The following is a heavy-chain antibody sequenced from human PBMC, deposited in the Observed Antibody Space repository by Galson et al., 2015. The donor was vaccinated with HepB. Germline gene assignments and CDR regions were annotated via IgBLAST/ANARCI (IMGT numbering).Heavy chain of an antibody. D-gene: IGHD6-13*01. CDR2: IIPIFGTA. Sequence: VKVSCKASGGTFSSYAISWVRQAPGQGLEWMGGIIPIFGTANYAQKFQGRVTITADESTSTAYMELSSLRSEDTAVYYCARDPGPSSSWYYFDYWGQGTLVTVSS. J-gene: IGHJ4*02. CDR3: ARDPGPSSSWYYFDY. V-gene: IGHV1-69*13. CDR1: GGTFSSYA.